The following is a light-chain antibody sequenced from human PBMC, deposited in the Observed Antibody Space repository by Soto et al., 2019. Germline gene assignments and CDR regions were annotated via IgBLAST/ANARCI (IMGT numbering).Light chain of an antibody. CDR3: HQYISYPKT. V-gene: IGKV1-5*03. J-gene: IGKJ1*01. CDR2: KAS. CDR1: ESVSSW. Sequence: DIQMTQSPYTLSTSVGDRVTITCRASESVSSWLAWYQQKPGKAPKLLIYKASTLERGVPSRFSGSGSGTEFTLTIGSLQPDDFATYYCHQYISYPKTFGQGTKVDIK.